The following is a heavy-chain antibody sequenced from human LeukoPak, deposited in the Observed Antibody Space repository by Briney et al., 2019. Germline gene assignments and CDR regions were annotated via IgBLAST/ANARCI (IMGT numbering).Heavy chain of an antibody. V-gene: IGHV3-15*01. J-gene: IGHJ4*02. CDR2: IKSKTDGGTT. CDR3: TTPVWDCSGGSCYRDY. Sequence: PGGSLRLSCASSGFTLRNALMSWVRQAPGKGLEWVGRIKSKTDGGTTDYAAPVKGRFTISRDDSKNTLYLQMNSLKTEDTAVYYCTTPVWDCSGGSCYRDYWGQGTLVTVSS. D-gene: IGHD2-15*01. CDR1: GFTLRNAL.